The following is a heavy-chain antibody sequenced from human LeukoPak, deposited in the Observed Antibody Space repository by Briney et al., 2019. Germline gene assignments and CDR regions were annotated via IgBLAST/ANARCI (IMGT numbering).Heavy chain of an antibody. D-gene: IGHD3-3*01. Sequence: PGRSLRLSCAASGFIFSKYGMHWVRQAPGKGLDWVAAIWYDGSKKYYADSVKGRFTISRDNSKNTLYLQVNSLRAEDTALYYCAKAGHDFWSPSGFDLWGQGTLVAVSS. CDR3: AKAGHDFWSPSGFDL. CDR1: GFIFSKYG. V-gene: IGHV3-33*06. CDR2: IWYDGSKK. J-gene: IGHJ5*02.